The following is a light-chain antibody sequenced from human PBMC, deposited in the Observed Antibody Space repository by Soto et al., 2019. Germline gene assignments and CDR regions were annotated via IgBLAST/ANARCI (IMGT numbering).Light chain of an antibody. J-gene: IGKJ1*01. Sequence: DIQITQSPSTLSASVGDRVTITCRASQSISSWLAWYQQKPGKAPKLLIYDASSLESGVPSRFSGSGSGTEFTLTISSLQPDDFATYYCQQYNSYSQTFGQGT. V-gene: IGKV1-5*01. CDR3: QQYNSYSQT. CDR1: QSISSW. CDR2: DAS.